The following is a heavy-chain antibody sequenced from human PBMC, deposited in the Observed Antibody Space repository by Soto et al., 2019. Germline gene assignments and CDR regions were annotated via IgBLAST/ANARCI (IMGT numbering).Heavy chain of an antibody. CDR3: AKIKGRTVFDY. CDR2: ISSTGGNI. CDR1: GFTFSTYG. J-gene: IGHJ4*02. V-gene: IGHV3-23*01. Sequence: GSLRLSCVASGFTFSTYGMSWVRQAPGKGLEWVSAISSTGGNIYYADSVKGRFTASRDNSKNTLYLQMNNLRVEDTAVYYCAKIKGRTVFDYWGQGTLVTVSS.